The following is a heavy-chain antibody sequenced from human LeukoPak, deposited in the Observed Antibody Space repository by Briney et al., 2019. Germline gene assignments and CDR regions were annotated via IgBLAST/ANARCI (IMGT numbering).Heavy chain of an antibody. Sequence: GGSLRLSCAASGFTFSSYAMSWVRQAPGKGLEWVSAISGSGGSTYYADSVKGRFTISRDNSKNTLYLQMNSLRAEDTAVYYCAGAEMTTSKLRAYYFDYWGQGTLVTVSS. D-gene: IGHD4-23*01. J-gene: IGHJ4*02. CDR1: GFTFSSYA. CDR2: ISGSGGST. CDR3: AGAEMTTSKLRAYYFDY. V-gene: IGHV3-23*01.